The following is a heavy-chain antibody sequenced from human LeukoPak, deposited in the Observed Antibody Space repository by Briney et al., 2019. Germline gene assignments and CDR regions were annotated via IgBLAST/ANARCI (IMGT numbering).Heavy chain of an antibody. J-gene: IGHJ4*02. CDR2: ISAYNGNT. CDR1: GYTFTSYG. V-gene: IGHV1-18*01. CDR3: ARDSPYSSSSGFDY. D-gene: IGHD6-6*01. Sequence: ASVKVSCKASGYTFTSYGISWVRQAPGQGLEWMGWISAYNGNTNYAQKLQGRVTMTTDTSTSTAYMELRSLRYDDTAVYYCARDSPYSSSSGFDYWGQGTLVTVSS.